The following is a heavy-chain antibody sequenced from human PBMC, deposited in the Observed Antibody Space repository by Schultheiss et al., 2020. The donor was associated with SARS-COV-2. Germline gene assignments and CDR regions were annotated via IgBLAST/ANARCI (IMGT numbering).Heavy chain of an antibody. V-gene: IGHV4-34*01. CDR1: GGSFSGYY. CDR2: INHSGST. CDR3: ASGRAAAGTG. D-gene: IGHD6-13*01. J-gene: IGHJ4*02. Sequence: SETLSLTCAVYGGSFSGYYWSWIRQPPGKGLEWIGEINHSGSTNYNPSLKSQVTISVDTSKNQFSLKLSSVTAADTAVYYCASGRAAAGTGWGQGTLVTVSS.